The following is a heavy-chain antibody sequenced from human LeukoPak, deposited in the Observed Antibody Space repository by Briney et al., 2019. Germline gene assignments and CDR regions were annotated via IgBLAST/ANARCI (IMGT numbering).Heavy chain of an antibody. D-gene: IGHD3-22*01. Sequence: GASVKVSCKASGYTFTSYGISWVRQAPGQGLEWMGWISAYNGNTNYAQKLQGRVTITADKSTSTAYMELSSLRSEDTAVYYCARSGYYDSSGYYYPLVWDYWGQGTLVTVSS. CDR1: GYTFTSYG. CDR3: ARSGYYDSSGYYYPLVWDY. J-gene: IGHJ4*02. CDR2: ISAYNGNT. V-gene: IGHV1-18*01.